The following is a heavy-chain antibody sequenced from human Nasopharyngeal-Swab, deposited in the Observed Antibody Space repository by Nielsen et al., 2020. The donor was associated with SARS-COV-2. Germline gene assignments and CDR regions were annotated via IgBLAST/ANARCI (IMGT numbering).Heavy chain of an antibody. D-gene: IGHD6-19*01. Sequence: SETLSLTCAVYGGSFSGYYWGWIRQPPGKGLEWIGEINHSGSTNYNPSLKSRVTISVDTSKNQFSLKLSSVTAADTAVYYCARQNTVAGTLDYWGQGTLVTVSS. J-gene: IGHJ4*02. CDR1: GGSFSGYY. V-gene: IGHV4-34*01. CDR2: INHSGST. CDR3: ARQNTVAGTLDY.